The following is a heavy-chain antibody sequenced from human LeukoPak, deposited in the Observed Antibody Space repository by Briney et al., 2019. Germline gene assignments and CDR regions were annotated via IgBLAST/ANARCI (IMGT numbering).Heavy chain of an antibody. Sequence: PGGSLRLSCAASGFTFSDYYMSWIRQAPGKGLEWVSYISSSSGYTNYADSVKGRFTISRDNAKNSLYLQMNSLRAEDTAVYYCARGGAGTKPFDYWGQGTLVTVSS. D-gene: IGHD6-19*01. CDR3: ARGGAGTKPFDY. J-gene: IGHJ4*02. CDR2: ISSSSGYT. V-gene: IGHV3-11*06. CDR1: GFTFSDYY.